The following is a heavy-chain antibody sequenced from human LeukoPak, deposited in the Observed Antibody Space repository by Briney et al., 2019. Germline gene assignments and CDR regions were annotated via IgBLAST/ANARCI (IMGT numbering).Heavy chain of an antibody. Sequence: PSETLSLTCTVSGGSISSYYWSWIRQPPGKGLEWIGYIYYSGSTNYNPSLKSRVTISVDTSKNQFSLKLSSVTAADTAVYYCARRTEEWLYASGTDRRIYYYMDVWGKGTTVTVSS. D-gene: IGHD3-3*01. J-gene: IGHJ6*03. CDR1: GGSISSYY. CDR2: IYYSGST. V-gene: IGHV4-59*08. CDR3: ARRTEEWLYASGTDRRIYYYMDV.